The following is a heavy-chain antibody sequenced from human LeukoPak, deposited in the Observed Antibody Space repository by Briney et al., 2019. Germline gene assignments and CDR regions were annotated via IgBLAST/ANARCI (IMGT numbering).Heavy chain of an antibody. D-gene: IGHD3-10*01. CDR2: IKSKTDGGTT. V-gene: IGHV3-15*01. J-gene: IGHJ6*02. Sequence: WIRQPPGKGLEWVGRIKSKTDGGTTDYAAPMKGRFTISRDDSKNTLYLQMNSLKTEDTAVYYCTTEGDYYGSGSYYNYYYYGMDVWGQGTTVTVSS. CDR3: TTEGDYYGSGSYYNYYYYGMDV.